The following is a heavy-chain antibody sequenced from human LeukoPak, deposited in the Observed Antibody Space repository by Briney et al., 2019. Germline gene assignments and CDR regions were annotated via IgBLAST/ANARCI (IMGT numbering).Heavy chain of an antibody. Sequence: PGGSLRLSCAASGFTFSSNYMSWVRQAPGKGLEWVSVIYSGGSTYYADSVKGRFTISRDNSKNTLYLQMNSLRAEDTAVYYCAKADCTNGVCKDYFDYWGQGTLVTVSS. J-gene: IGHJ4*02. CDR2: IYSGGST. CDR1: GFTFSSNY. D-gene: IGHD2-8*01. V-gene: IGHV3-66*02. CDR3: AKADCTNGVCKDYFDY.